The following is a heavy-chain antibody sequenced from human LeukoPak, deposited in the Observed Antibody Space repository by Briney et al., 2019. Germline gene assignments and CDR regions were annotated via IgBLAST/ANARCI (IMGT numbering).Heavy chain of an antibody. CDR2: INPIFGTA. Sequence: SVKVSCKASRGIFSRYAISGVGQAPGHGREWMGGINPIFGTANYAQKFQGRVTITADKSTSTAYMELSRLRSDDTAVYCFAKNRLYYYGSGRNWFDPWGQGTLVTVPS. CDR3: AKNRLYYYGSGRNWFDP. V-gene: IGHV1-69*06. CDR1: RGIFSRYA. J-gene: IGHJ5*02. D-gene: IGHD3-10*01.